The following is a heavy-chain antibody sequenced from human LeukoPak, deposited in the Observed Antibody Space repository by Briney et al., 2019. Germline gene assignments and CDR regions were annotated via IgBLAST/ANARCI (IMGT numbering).Heavy chain of an antibody. Sequence: PGGSLRLSCAASGFTVSSNHMNWVRQAPGKGLEWVSVIYGGGSTYYAASVKGRFTISTHSSKNTLYLQMNSLRAEDTAVYYCARLQLWQIDYWGQGTLVTVSS. V-gene: IGHV3-53*04. CDR1: GFTVSSNH. J-gene: IGHJ4*02. CDR2: IYGGGST. D-gene: IGHD5-18*01. CDR3: ARLQLWQIDY.